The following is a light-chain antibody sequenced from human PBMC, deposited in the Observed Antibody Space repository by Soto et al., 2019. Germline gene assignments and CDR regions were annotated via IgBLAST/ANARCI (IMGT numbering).Light chain of an antibody. Sequence: VRPRGPGSMSVYREGGASGYCVDIQSVSSNLAWYQQKPGQAPRLLIYGASTRATGIPARFSGSMSGRSFTPTILRLQSEDFTVDHRLQYNTCSPSWTFAQGTKVDIK. V-gene: IGKV3-15*01. CDR1: QSVSSN. CDR3: LQYNTCSPSWT. J-gene: IGKJ1*01. CDR2: GAS.